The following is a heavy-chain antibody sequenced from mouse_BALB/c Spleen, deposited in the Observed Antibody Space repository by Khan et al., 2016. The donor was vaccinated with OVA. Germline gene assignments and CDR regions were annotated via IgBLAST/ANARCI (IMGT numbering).Heavy chain of an antibody. J-gene: IGHJ3*01. D-gene: IGHD2-14*01. Sequence: QVQQKQSGPGLVQPSQSLSITCTVSGFSLTTYGLHWVRQSPGKGLEWLGVIRSGGNTDYNAGFIYRLSITKDNSKSQVFFKMNSLQADDTAMYYCARNSYMYDFTYWGQGTLVTVSA. V-gene: IGHV2-2*01. CDR1: GFSLTTYG. CDR2: IRSGGNT. CDR3: ARNSYMYDFTY.